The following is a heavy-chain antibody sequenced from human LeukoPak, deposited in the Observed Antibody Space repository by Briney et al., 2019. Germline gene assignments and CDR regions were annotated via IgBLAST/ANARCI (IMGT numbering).Heavy chain of an antibody. CDR3: AKDQRWESPHYLDY. V-gene: IGHV3-23*01. CDR2: ISASGGST. D-gene: IGHD1-26*01. J-gene: IGHJ4*02. CDR1: GFTFSSSA. Sequence: GGSLRLSCAASGFTFSSSAMSWVRQVPGKGLEWVSGISASGGSTYYADSVRGRFTISRDNSKNTLYVQMNSLRDEDTAVYHCAKDQRWESPHYLDYWGQGTLVTVSS.